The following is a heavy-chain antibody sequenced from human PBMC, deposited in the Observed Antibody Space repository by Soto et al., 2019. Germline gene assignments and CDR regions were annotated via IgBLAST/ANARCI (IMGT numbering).Heavy chain of an antibody. CDR1: GGSINHYY. V-gene: IGHV4-4*07. D-gene: IGHD2-15*01. Sequence: SETLSLSCTVSGGSINHYYCSWIRQAAGKGLEWIGRIYCSGTTNYNPSLKSRVTMSVDMSKSQFSLTLRSVSAADTPVICCVRDIGGSGWFGPSGQGTLVTVSS. CDR2: IYCSGTT. J-gene: IGHJ5*02. CDR3: VRDIGGSGWFGP.